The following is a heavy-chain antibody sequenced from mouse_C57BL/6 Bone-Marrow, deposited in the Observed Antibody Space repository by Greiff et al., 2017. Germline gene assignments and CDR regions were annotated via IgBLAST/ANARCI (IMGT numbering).Heavy chain of an antibody. CDR2: IDPEDGDT. D-gene: IGHD2-1*01. CDR1: GFNIKDYY. CDR3: AKVYYGKGYFDY. V-gene: IGHV14-2*01. Sequence: VQLQQSGAELVKPGASVKLSCTASGFNIKDYYMHWVKQRTEQGLEWIGRIDPEDGDTKYAPKFQGKATITADTSSNTAYLQLSSLTSEDTAVYYCAKVYYGKGYFDYWGQGTTLTVSS. J-gene: IGHJ2*01.